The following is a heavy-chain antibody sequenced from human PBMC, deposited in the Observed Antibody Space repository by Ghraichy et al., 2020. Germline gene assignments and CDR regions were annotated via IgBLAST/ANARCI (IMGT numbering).Heavy chain of an antibody. CDR1: GFTFDDYA. V-gene: IGHV3-43D*04. J-gene: IGHJ4*02. D-gene: IGHD4-17*01. CDR3: AKAGSTVTTVSEFDF. Sequence: GSLRLSCAASGFTFDDYAMHWVRQAPGKGLEWVSLINWDGGITYYADSVKGRFTISRDNTKNSLYLQMSSLRSEDTALYYCAKAGSTVTTVSEFDFWGQGTLVTVSS. CDR2: INWDGGIT.